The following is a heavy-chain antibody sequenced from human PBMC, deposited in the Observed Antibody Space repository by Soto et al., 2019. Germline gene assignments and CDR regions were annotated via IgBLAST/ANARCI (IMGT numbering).Heavy chain of an antibody. D-gene: IGHD1-20*01. J-gene: IGHJ5*01. CDR3: ARGRYGLTGRCFPNWFDS. CDR2: IYKSATT. Sequence: SETLSLTCSVSGDSISSVDYFWAWIRQPPGQALEYIGYIYKSATTYYNPSFESRVAISLDTSKSQFALNVTSVTAADTAVYFCARGRYGLTGRCFPNWFDSWGQGTLVTVSS. CDR1: GDSISSVDYF. V-gene: IGHV4-30-4*01.